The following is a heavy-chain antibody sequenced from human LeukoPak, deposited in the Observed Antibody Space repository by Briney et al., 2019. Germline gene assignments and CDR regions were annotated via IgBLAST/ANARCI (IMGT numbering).Heavy chain of an antibody. CDR1: GFSISSGYY. J-gene: IGHJ4*02. CDR3: ARVQGIAVGPRDY. Sequence: SETLSLTCTVSGFSISSGYYWGWIRQPPGKGLEWIGSLYHSGSTFYNPSLKSRVTISVDTSKNQFSLKLSSVTAADAAVYYCARVQGIAVGPRDYWGLGTLVTVSS. D-gene: IGHD6-19*01. CDR2: LYHSGST. V-gene: IGHV4-38-2*02.